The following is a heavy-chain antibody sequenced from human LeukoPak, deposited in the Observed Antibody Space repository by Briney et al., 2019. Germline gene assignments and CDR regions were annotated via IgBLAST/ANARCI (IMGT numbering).Heavy chain of an antibody. D-gene: IGHD5-12*01. Sequence: SEILSLTCTVSGGSVSSGSYFWTWIRQSPGKRLEYVGYIYGSGRTNYNPSLKSRVTISKDTSKNQFSLKLSSVTAADTAVYYCARDRLGGYSYVYWGQGSLVTVSS. J-gene: IGHJ4*02. V-gene: IGHV4-61*01. CDR1: GGSVSSGSYF. CDR3: ARDRLGGYSYVY. CDR2: IYGSGRT.